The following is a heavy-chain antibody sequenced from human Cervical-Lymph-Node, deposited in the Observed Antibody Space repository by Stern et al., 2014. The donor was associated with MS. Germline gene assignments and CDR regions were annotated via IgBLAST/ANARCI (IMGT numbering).Heavy chain of an antibody. CDR2: MNPISGNT. Sequence: QVQLGQSGAEVKKPGASVKVSCKVSGHSFTSHDINWVRQATGQGLEWMGWMNPISGNTAYAQKFQGRVTMTRDTSTNTAYMELSSLRSEDTAVYYCARAGSGWADDAFDIWGQGTTVIVSS. CDR3: ARAGSGWADDAFDI. D-gene: IGHD6-19*01. CDR1: GHSFTSHD. V-gene: IGHV1-8*01. J-gene: IGHJ3*02.